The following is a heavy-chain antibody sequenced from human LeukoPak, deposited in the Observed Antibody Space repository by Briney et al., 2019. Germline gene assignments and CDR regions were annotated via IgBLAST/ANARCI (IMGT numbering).Heavy chain of an antibody. Sequence: GASVTVSCKASGGTFSSYAISWVRQAPGQGLEWMGGIIPVFGTANYAQKFQGRVTINADESTSTAYMELSSLRSEDTAVYYCAGGRKTIIAAAGIDYWGQGTLVTVSS. CDR1: GGTFSSYA. V-gene: IGHV1-69*13. J-gene: IGHJ4*02. D-gene: IGHD6-13*01. CDR3: AGGRKTIIAAAGIDY. CDR2: IIPVFGTA.